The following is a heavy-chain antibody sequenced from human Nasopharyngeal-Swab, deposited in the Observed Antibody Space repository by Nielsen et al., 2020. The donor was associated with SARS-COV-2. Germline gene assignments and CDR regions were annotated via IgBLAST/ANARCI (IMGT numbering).Heavy chain of an antibody. CDR2: INSDGSRT. CDR1: GLTFGSNR. D-gene: IGHD1-7*01. CDR3: AREEQSGNWNYDY. Sequence: GGSLRLSWVAPGLTFGSNRRHWARQAPGKGLVWVSRINSDGSRTSYADSVKGRFTISRDNAKNTLYLQMNSLRAEDTVVYYCAREEQSGNWNYDYWGQGTLVTVSS. J-gene: IGHJ4*02. V-gene: IGHV3-74*01.